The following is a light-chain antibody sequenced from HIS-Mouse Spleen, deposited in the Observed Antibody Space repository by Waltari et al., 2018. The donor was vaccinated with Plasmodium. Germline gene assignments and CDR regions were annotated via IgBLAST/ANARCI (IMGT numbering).Light chain of an antibody. J-gene: IGKJ3*01. Sequence: EIVMTQSPATLSVSPGERATLSCRASQSVSSNLAWYQQKPGQAPRFLIYGASTRATGIPARCSGSGSGTEFTLTISSLQSEDFAVYYCQQYNNWSFTFGPGTKVDIK. CDR2: GAS. CDR1: QSVSSN. CDR3: QQYNNWSFT. V-gene: IGKV3-15*01.